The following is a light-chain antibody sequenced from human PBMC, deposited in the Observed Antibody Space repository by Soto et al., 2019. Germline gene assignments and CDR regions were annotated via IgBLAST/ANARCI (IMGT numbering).Light chain of an antibody. V-gene: IGLV2-8*01. CDR3: SAYAGSHNFV. Sequence: QSALTQPPSASGSPGQSVTISCTGTSSDVGGYNYVSWYQQHPGKAPKFIIYEVTKRPSGVPDRFSGSKSGNTASLTVSGLQAEDEADYYCSAYAGSHNFVFGTGTKVTVL. CDR1: SSDVGGYNY. CDR2: EVT. J-gene: IGLJ1*01.